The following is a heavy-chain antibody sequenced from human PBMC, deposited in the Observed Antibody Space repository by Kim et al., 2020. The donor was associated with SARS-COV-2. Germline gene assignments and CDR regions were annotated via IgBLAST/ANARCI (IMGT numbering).Heavy chain of an antibody. D-gene: IGHD3-10*01. Sequence: GESLKISCKGSGYSFTSYWIGWVRQMPGKGLEWMGIIYPGDSDTRYSPSFQGQVTISADKSISTAYLQWSSLKASDTAMYYCARHPPHSGSYYNDYYFDYWGQGPLVTVSS. CDR2: IYPGDSDT. V-gene: IGHV5-51*01. J-gene: IGHJ4*02. CDR3: ARHPPHSGSYYNDYYFDY. CDR1: GYSFTSYW.